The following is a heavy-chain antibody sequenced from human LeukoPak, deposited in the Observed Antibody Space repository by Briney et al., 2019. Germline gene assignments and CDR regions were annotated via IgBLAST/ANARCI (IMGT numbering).Heavy chain of an antibody. CDR2: INWNGGST. CDR3: ARDFLSIDYDSSGYYYAS. Sequence: PGGSLRLSCAASGFTFDDYGMSWVRQAPGKGLEWVSGINWNGGSTGYADSVKGRFTISRDNAKNSLYLQMNSLRAEDTALYYCARDFLSIDYDSSGYYYASWGQGTLVTVSS. D-gene: IGHD3-22*01. J-gene: IGHJ4*02. CDR1: GFTFDDYG. V-gene: IGHV3-20*04.